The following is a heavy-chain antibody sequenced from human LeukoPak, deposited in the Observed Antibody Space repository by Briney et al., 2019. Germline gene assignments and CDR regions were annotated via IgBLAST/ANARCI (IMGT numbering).Heavy chain of an antibody. CDR2: IRQDGGLK. Sequence: PGGSLRLSCTASGFTFSSYWMSWVRQAPGKGLEWVANIRQDGGLKHYVDSVKGRLTISRDNAENSLYLQMNSLRAEDTAVYYCAREIVGAIKSYFDYWGQGTLVTASS. CDR3: AREIVGAIKSYFDY. J-gene: IGHJ4*02. V-gene: IGHV3-7*01. CDR1: GFTFSSYW. D-gene: IGHD1-26*01.